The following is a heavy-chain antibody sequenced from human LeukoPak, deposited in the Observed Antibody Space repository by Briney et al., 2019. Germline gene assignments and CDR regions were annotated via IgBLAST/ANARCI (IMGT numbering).Heavy chain of an antibody. CDR2: INHSGST. D-gene: IGHD6-19*01. CDR3: ARDGSGGYYYFHY. V-gene: IGHV4-34*01. Sequence: SETLSLTCAVYGGSFSGYDWSWIRQPPGKGLEWIGEINHSGSTNYNPSLKSRVTISVDTSKNQFSLKLSSVTAADTAVYYCARDGSGGYYYFHYWGQGTLVTVSS. J-gene: IGHJ4*02. CDR1: GGSFSGYD.